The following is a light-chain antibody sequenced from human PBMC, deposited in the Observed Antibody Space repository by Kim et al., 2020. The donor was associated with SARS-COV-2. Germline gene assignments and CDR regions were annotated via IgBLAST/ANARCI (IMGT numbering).Light chain of an antibody. V-gene: IGLV1-40*01. CDR1: SSNIGAGYD. CDR2: GNT. CDR3: QSYDSSLSHWL. J-gene: IGLJ3*02. Sequence: RVTIFCTGSSSNIGAGYDVHWYQQLPGTAPKYLMYGNTNRPSGVPDRFSGSKSGTSASLTITGLQAEDEADYYCQSYDSSLSHWLFGGGTQLTVL.